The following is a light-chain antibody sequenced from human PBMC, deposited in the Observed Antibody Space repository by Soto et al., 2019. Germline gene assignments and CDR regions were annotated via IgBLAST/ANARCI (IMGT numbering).Light chain of an antibody. Sequence: DIQLTQSPSFLSASIGDRVTITCRARQGMSGYLAWYPQKPGKAPELLIYAADTLQSGVPSRFSGSRSGTEFTLSISSLQPEDVATYYCLQLHNYPMSIFGPGTTVDIK. V-gene: IGKV1-9*01. CDR2: AAD. CDR3: LQLHNYPMSI. CDR1: QGMSGY. J-gene: IGKJ3*01.